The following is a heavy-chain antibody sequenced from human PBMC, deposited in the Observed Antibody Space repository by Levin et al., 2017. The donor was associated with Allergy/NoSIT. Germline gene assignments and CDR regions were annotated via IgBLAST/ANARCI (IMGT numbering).Heavy chain of an antibody. CDR1: GGSVSSGSYY. CDR3: ARKTRFHLDY. D-gene: IGHD2-21*01. V-gene: IGHV4-61*01. Sequence: RSQTLSLTCTVSGGSVSSGSYYWSWIRQPPGKGLEWIGYIYYSGSTNYNPSLKSRVTISVDTSKNQFSLKLSSVTAADTAVYYCARKTRFHLDYWGQGTLVTVSS. CDR2: IYYSGST. J-gene: IGHJ4*02.